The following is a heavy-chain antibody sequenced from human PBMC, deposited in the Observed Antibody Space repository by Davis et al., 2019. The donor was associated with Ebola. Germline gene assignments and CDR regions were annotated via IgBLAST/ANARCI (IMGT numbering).Heavy chain of an antibody. CDR1: GFTFSSYA. J-gene: IGHJ4*02. D-gene: IGHD3-22*01. CDR2: ISYDGSNK. V-gene: IGHV3-30-3*01. CDR3: ARDRGYYYDSSGYYFDY. Sequence: PGGSLRLSCAASGFTFSSYAMHWVRQAPGKGLEWVAVISYDGSNKYYADSVKGRFTISRDNSKNTLYLQMNSLRAEDTAVYYCARDRGYYYDSSGYYFDYWGQGTLVTVSS.